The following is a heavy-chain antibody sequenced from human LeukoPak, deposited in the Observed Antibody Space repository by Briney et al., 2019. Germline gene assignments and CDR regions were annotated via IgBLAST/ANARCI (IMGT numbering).Heavy chain of an antibody. CDR1: GFTFSSNT. J-gene: IGHJ4*02. CDR3: AKASGGNVVY. D-gene: IGHD4-23*01. Sequence: GGSLRLSCAGSGFTFSSNTMSWVRQAPGKGLEWVSVISGSGGNTYYADSVKGRFTISRDNSKNTLYLQMNSLRPEDTAVYYCAKASGGNVVYWGQGTLVTVSS. CDR2: ISGSGGNT. V-gene: IGHV3-23*01.